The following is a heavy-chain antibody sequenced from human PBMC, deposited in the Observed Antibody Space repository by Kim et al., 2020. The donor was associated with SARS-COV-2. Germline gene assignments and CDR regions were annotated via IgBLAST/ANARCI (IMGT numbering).Heavy chain of an antibody. J-gene: IGHJ4*02. D-gene: IGHD3-10*01. CDR2: ISYDGSIK. CDR3: AKAGGQVTIVDGYCFDY. CDR1: GFTFSSYG. Sequence: GGSLRLSCAASGFTFSSYGMHWVRQAPGKGLEWVAVISYDGSIKYYADSVKGRFTISRDNSKNTLYLQMNSLRAEDTAVYYCAKAGGQVTIVDGYCFDYWGQGTLVTVSA. V-gene: IGHV3-30*18.